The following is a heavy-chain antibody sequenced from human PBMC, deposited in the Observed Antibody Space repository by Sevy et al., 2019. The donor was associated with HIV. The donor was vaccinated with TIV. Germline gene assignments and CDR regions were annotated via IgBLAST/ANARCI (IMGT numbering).Heavy chain of an antibody. V-gene: IGHV3-30*18. J-gene: IGHJ3*01. CDR3: AKGSKATGSAFDV. CDR2: VSYDGSTK. Sequence: EGSLRLSCAASGFIFSNYGMHWVRQAPGKALEWVAVVSYDGSTKYYTGSVRGRFSISRDNSKNTVYLQMNSLRVEDTAVYYCAKGSKATGSAFDVWGQGTMVTVSS. D-gene: IGHD1-1*01. CDR1: GFIFSNYG.